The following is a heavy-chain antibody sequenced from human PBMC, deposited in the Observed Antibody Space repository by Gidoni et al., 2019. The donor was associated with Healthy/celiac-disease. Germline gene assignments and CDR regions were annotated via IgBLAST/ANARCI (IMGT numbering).Heavy chain of an antibody. Sequence: EVQLVDSGGGLVQPGGSLKLSCAASGFTFSGSAMHWVRQASGKGLEWVGRIRSKANSYATAYAASVKGRFTISRDDSKNTAYLQMNSLKTEDTAVYYCTRFEGRWLGPSGQGTLVTVSS. CDR1: GFTFSGSA. CDR2: IRSKANSYAT. J-gene: IGHJ5*02. CDR3: TRFEGRWLGP. V-gene: IGHV3-73*01. D-gene: IGHD6-19*01.